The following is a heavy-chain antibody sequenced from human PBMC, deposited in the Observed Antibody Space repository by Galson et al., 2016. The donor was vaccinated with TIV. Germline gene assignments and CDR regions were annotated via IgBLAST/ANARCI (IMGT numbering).Heavy chain of an antibody. Sequence: SVKVSCKASGYSFLSFDINWVRQAAGQGLEWMGWMNPHSGSTVSAQKFQGRVTVTRNLSISTAYMELSSLTSEDTAIYYCARPSYGSAYYGLDVWGQGTTVTVSS. CDR3: ARPSYGSAYYGLDV. V-gene: IGHV1-8*01. D-gene: IGHD4-17*01. J-gene: IGHJ6*02. CDR1: GYSFLSFD. CDR2: MNPHSGST.